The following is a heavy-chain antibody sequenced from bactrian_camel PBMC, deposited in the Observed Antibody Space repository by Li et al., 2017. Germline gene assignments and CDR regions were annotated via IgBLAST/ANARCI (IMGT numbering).Heavy chain of an antibody. CDR3: VRDERWSDYSDYANQDLNSY. CDR1: GNTYVTYC. D-gene: IGHD4*01. CDR2: IDSAGST. Sequence: HVQLVESGGGSVQAGGSLRLSCVVSGNTYVTYCMGWFRQIPDKEREGVASIDSAGSTHYIDSVKGRFTISVNNSENTLYLQMSSLKPEDTAVYYCVRDERWSDYSDYANQDLNSYWGQGTQVTVS. J-gene: IGHJ4*01. V-gene: IGHV3S55*01.